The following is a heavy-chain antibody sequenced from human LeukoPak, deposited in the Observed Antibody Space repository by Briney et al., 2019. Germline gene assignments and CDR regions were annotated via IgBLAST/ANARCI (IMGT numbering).Heavy chain of an antibody. D-gene: IGHD1-26*01. CDR2: ISGSGGSR. V-gene: IGHV3-23*01. CDR1: GFTFSTYG. Sequence: GGTLRLSCAASGFTFSTYGMSWVRQAPGKGLEWVSGISGSGGSRFYTDSVKGRFTISRDNSKNTLYLQMNSLRAEDTAVYYCAKLREWELPDLFDYWGQGTLVTVSS. J-gene: IGHJ4*02. CDR3: AKLREWELPDLFDY.